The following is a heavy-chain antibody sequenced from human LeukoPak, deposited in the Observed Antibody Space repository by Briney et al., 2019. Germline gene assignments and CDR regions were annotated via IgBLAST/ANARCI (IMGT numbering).Heavy chain of an antibody. V-gene: IGHV3-30*03. CDR3: ARVIAAAGKGKNWFDP. Sequence: GGSLRLSCAASGFTFSSYGMHWVRQAPGKGLEWVAVISYDGSNKYYADSVKGRFTISRDNSKNTLYLQMNSLRAEDTAVYYCARVIAAAGKGKNWFDPWGQGTLVTVSS. J-gene: IGHJ5*02. D-gene: IGHD6-13*01. CDR2: ISYDGSNK. CDR1: GFTFSSYG.